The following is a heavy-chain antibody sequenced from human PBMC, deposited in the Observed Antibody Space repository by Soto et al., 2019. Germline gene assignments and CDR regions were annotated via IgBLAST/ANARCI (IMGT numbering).Heavy chain of an antibody. CDR3: ARLRVTVTTRNIYYYYGMDV. CDR1: GGSISSSSYY. CDR2: IYYSGST. Sequence: SETLSRTCTVSGGSISSSSYYWGWIRQPPGKGLEWIGSIYYSGSTYYNPSLKSRVTISVDTSKNQFSLKLSSVTAADTAVYYCARLRVTVTTRNIYYYYGMDVWGQGTTVTVSS. J-gene: IGHJ6*02. D-gene: IGHD4-17*01. V-gene: IGHV4-39*01.